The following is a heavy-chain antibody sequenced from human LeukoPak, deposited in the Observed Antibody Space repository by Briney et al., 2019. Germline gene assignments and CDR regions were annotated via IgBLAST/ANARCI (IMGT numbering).Heavy chain of an antibody. CDR3: ARRVALDAFDI. CDR1: GGSISSSSYY. Sequence: PSETLSLTCSVSGGSISSSSYYWGWIRQPPEEGLEWIGSIYYSGSTYHSPSLKSRVTISLDTSKNQFSLRLTSVTAADTAVYYCARRVALDAFDIWGQGTMVTVSS. J-gene: IGHJ3*02. CDR2: IYYSGST. V-gene: IGHV4-39*07.